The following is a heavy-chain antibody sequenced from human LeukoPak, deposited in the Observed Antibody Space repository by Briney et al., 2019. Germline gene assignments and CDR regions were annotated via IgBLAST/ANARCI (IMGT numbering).Heavy chain of an antibody. CDR2: IYYSGST. CDR3: ASRSGARGYFDC. J-gene: IGHJ4*02. D-gene: IGHD1-26*01. CDR1: GGSISSSSYY. Sequence: SETLSLTCTVPGGSISSSSYYWGWIRQPPGKGLEWIGSIYYSGSTYYNPSLKSRVTISVDTSKNQFSLKLSSVTAADTAVYYCASRSGARGYFDCWGQGTLVTVSS. V-gene: IGHV4-39*01.